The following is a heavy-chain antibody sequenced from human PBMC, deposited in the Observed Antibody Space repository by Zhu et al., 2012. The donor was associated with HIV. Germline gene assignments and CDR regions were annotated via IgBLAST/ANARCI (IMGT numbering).Heavy chain of an antibody. V-gene: IGHV4-34*01. CDR3: ARRESSGYYQMTHFDY. CDR1: GASFSDYY. CDR2: INHNGST. D-gene: IGHD3-22*01. Sequence: QVQLQQWGAGLLKPSETLSLKCAVYGASFSDYYWAWIRQPPGKGLEWIGEINHNGSTTYNPSLKSRVTISVDTSKQQLSLNLISVTAADTAVYYCARRESSGYYQMTHFDYWGQGTLVTVSS. J-gene: IGHJ4*02.